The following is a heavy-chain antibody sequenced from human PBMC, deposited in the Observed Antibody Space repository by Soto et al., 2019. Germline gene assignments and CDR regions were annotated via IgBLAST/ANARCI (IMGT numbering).Heavy chain of an antibody. Sequence: QVQLVQSGAEVKKPGASVKVSCKASGYTFTSYDINWVRQATGQGLEWMGWMNPNSGNTGYAQKFQGRVTMTRNTSISTAYMELSSRRAEDAAGYFCARERSAAGTGWYDPWGQGTVVTVSS. J-gene: IGHJ5*02. CDR3: ARERSAAGTGWYDP. V-gene: IGHV1-8*01. CDR2: MNPNSGNT. CDR1: GYTFTSYD. D-gene: IGHD6-13*01.